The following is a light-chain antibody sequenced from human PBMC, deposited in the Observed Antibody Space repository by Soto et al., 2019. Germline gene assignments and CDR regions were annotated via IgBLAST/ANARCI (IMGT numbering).Light chain of an antibody. CDR1: QSIGSF. Sequence: EIVLTQSPATLSLSPGERATLSCRASQSIGSFLAWYQQKPGQAPRLLIYDKSNRATGIPARFSGSGSETDFTLTISSLEHEDSAVYYCQQRSDWPTFGQGTKVEIK. CDR3: QQRSDWPT. J-gene: IGKJ2*01. CDR2: DKS. V-gene: IGKV3-11*01.